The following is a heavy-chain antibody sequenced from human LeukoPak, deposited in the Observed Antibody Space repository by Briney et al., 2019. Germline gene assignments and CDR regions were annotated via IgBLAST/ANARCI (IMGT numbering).Heavy chain of an antibody. CDR2: IYYSGST. D-gene: IGHD1-26*01. CDR3: ARAWGSGSYYTNFDY. CDR1: GGSISSYY. Sequence: PSETLSLTCTVSGGSISSYYWSWIRQPPGKGLEWIGYIYYSGSTNYNPSLKSRVTISVDTSKNQLSLKLSSVTAADTAVYYCARAWGSGSYYTNFDYWGQGTLVTVSS. J-gene: IGHJ4*02. V-gene: IGHV4-59*01.